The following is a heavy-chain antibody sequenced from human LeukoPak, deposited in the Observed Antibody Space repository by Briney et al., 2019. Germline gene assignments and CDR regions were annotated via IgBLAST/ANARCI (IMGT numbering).Heavy chain of an antibody. J-gene: IGHJ4*02. CDR1: GGSISSYY. D-gene: IGHD3-22*01. Sequence: ETLSLTCTVSGGSISSYYWSWIRQPPGKGLEWIGYIYYSGSTNYNPSLKSRVTISVDTSKNQFSLKLSSVTAADTAVYYCARGGGWDYYDSSADAWGYFDYWGQGTLVTVSS. CDR3: ARGGGWDYYDSSADAWGYFDY. CDR2: IYYSGST. V-gene: IGHV4-59*08.